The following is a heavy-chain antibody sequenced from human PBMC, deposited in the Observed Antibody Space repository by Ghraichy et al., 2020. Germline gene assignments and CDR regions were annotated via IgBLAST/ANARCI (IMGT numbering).Heavy chain of an antibody. J-gene: IGHJ4*02. CDR2: IYNDGST. CDR1: GFTVSTNY. V-gene: IGHV3-66*01. Sequence: LSLTCAASGFTVSTNYMTWLRQAPGKGLEWVSVIYNDGSTYYADSVKGRFTISRDNSKNTLYLQMNSLRAEDTAVYYCARSAGNFRTRFDDRGQGTLVTVSS. D-gene: IGHD1-7*01. CDR3: ARSAGNFRTRFDD.